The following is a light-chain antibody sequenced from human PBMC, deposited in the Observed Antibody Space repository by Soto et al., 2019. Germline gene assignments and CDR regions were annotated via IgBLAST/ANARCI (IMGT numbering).Light chain of an antibody. CDR2: DAS. V-gene: IGKV3-15*01. CDR1: QSVSSN. CDR3: LQDHDYQWT. Sequence: EIVMTQSPATLSVSPGERATLSCRASQSVSSNLAWYQQKPGQAPRLLIYDASTRATGIPARFSGSGSGTEFTLTISSLQSEDFATYYCLQDHDYQWTFGQGTKLEIK. J-gene: IGKJ2*02.